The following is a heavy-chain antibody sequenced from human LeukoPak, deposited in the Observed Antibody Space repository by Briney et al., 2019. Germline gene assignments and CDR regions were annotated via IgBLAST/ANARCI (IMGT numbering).Heavy chain of an antibody. CDR2: ISIRSDTI. CDR1: GFTFSSYN. J-gene: IGHJ4*02. CDR3: ARGAYYYED. D-gene: IGHD3-22*01. V-gene: IGHV3-48*01. Sequence: GGSLRLSCAASGFTFSSYNMNWVRQAPGKGLEWVSYISIRSDTIYYADSVKGRFTISRDNAKNSLYLQMNSLRAEDTAVYYCARGAYYYEDWGQGTLVTVSS.